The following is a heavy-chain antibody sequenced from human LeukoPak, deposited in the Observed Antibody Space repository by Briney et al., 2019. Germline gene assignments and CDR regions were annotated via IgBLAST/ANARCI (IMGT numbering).Heavy chain of an antibody. CDR3: ARRGTSAFDV. V-gene: IGHV5-51*01. J-gene: IGHJ3*01. CDR1: GFSFTSYW. D-gene: IGHD3-16*01. CDR2: IHPVDSHT. Sequence: GESLKISCKGSGFSFTSYWIGWVRQMPGKGLEWMGIIHPVDSHTRYSPSFQGQVSTSADKSISTAYLQWSSLKASDTAMYYCARRGTSAFDVWGQGTMVTVSS.